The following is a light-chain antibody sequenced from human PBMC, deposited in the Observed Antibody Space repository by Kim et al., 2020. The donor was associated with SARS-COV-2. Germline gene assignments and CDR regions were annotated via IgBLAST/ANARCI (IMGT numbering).Light chain of an antibody. Sequence: SVSPGQTASITCSGDRLGNKYVCRYQQKPGQSPVVVIYQDTQRPSGIPERFSGSNSGNTATLTISGTQAMDEADYYCQAWDSTTTVFGGGTQLTVL. V-gene: IGLV3-1*01. CDR1: RLGNKY. J-gene: IGLJ2*01. CDR2: QDT. CDR3: QAWDSTTTV.